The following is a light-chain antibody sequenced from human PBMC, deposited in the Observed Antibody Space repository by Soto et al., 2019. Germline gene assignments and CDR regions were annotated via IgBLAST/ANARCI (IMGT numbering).Light chain of an antibody. Sequence: VLTQPPSASGAPGQRVTISCSGSSSNIGGNSVSWYQQLPGTAPKLLIYRNDQRPSGVPDRFSGSKSGTSASLAISGLRSEDEADYYCAEWDDSLSGFYVFGTGTKVTVL. CDR1: SSNIGGNS. CDR3: AEWDDSLSGFYV. CDR2: RND. V-gene: IGLV1-47*01. J-gene: IGLJ1*01.